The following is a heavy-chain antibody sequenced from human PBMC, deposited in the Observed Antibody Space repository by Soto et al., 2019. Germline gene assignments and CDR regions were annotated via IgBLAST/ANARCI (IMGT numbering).Heavy chain of an antibody. Sequence: GGSLRLPPAAPWFTFSNHALSRVRPAPGKGLEWVSAISGSGGSTYYADSVKGRFTISRDNSKNTLYLQMNSLRAEDTAVYYCAKVTLAVAGAYYGMDVWGQGTTVTVSS. CDR3: AKVTLAVAGAYYGMDV. CDR2: ISGSGGST. CDR1: WFTFSNHA. V-gene: IGHV3-23*01. J-gene: IGHJ6*02. D-gene: IGHD6-19*01.